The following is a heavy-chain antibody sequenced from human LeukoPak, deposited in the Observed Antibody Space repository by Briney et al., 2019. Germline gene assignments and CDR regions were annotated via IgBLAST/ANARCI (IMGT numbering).Heavy chain of an antibody. J-gene: IGHJ4*02. CDR2: MSSSSSYI. V-gene: IGHV3-21*01. D-gene: IGHD6-13*01. CDR1: GFXFSSYS. Sequence: GGSLRLSCAASGFXFSSYSINWVRQAPGKGQEWVSSMSSSSSYIYYADSVKGRFTISRDNAKNSLYLQMNSLRAEDTAVYYCARAGYSSSWYPYYFDYWGQGTLVTVSS. CDR3: ARAGYSSSWYPYYFDY.